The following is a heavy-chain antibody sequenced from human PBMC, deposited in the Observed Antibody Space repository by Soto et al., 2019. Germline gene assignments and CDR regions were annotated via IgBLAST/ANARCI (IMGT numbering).Heavy chain of an antibody. V-gene: IGHV1-8*01. CDR1: GYSFTNND. Sequence: GASVKVSCKASGYSFTNNDVTWVRQATGQGLEWMGWMNPGSGDTGYAQKFQGRVTMTRDISIATAYMELSSLRSDDTAIYYCAIMATFGSLNWFDPWGQGTLVTVSA. D-gene: IGHD3-16*01. CDR2: MNPGSGDT. CDR3: AIMATFGSLNWFDP. J-gene: IGHJ5*02.